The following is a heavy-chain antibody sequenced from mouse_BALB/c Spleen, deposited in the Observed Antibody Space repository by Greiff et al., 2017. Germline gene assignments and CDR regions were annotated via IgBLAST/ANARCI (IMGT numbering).Heavy chain of an antibody. CDR1: GFTFSSYT. Sequence: DVKLVESGGGLVKPGGSLKLSCAASGFTFSSYTMSWVRQTPEKRLEWVATISSGGGNTYYPDSVKGRFTISRDNAKNNLYLQMSSLRSEDTALYYCARYGNTTGGWFDCWGEGTLVTVSA. V-gene: IGHV5-9*03. CDR3: ARYGNTTGGWFDC. D-gene: IGHD2-12*01. CDR2: ISSGGGNT. J-gene: IGHJ3*01.